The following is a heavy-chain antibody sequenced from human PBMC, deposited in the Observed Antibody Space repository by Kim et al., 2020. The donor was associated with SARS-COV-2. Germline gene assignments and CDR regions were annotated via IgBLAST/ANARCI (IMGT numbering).Heavy chain of an antibody. Sequence: GRFTISRDNSKNTLYLQMNSLRAEDTAVYYCAKRYYDYVWGSYREFWFDPWGQGTLVTVSS. J-gene: IGHJ5*02. D-gene: IGHD3-16*02. CDR3: AKRYYDYVWGSYREFWFDP. V-gene: IGHV3-23*01.